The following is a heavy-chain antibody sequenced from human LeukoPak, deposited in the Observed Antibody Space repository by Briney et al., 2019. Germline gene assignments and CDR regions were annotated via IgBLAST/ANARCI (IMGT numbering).Heavy chain of an antibody. J-gene: IGHJ4*02. CDR1: RFTFRKYA. CDR2: IVGNGDST. CDR3: AKTGNPATGDY. D-gene: IGHD1-1*01. Sequence: GGSLRLSCAASRFTFRKYAMNWVRQAPGKGLEWVSSIVGNGDSTFYADSVKGRFTISRVNSKNTLYLQMNSLRAEDTAVYYCAKTGNPATGDYWGQGTLVTVSS. V-gene: IGHV3-23*01.